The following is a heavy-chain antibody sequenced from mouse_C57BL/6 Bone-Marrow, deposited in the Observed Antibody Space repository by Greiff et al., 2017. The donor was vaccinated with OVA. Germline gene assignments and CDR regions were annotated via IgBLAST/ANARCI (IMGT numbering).Heavy chain of an antibody. CDR1: GFTFSSYA. D-gene: IGHD4-1*01. V-gene: IGHV5-4*03. Sequence: EVKLMESGGGLVKPGGSLKLSCAASGFTFSSYAMSWVRQTPEKRLEWVATISDGGSYTYYPDNVKGRFTISRDNAKNNLYLQMSHLKSEDTAMYYCARGKLGRRDFDYWGQGTTLTVSS. CDR3: ARGKLGRRDFDY. J-gene: IGHJ2*01. CDR2: ISDGGSYT.